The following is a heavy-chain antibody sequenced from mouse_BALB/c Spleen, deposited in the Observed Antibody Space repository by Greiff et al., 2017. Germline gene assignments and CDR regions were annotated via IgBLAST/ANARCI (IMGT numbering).Heavy chain of an antibody. V-gene: IGHV5-6*01. CDR2: ISSGGSYT. CDR1: GFTFSSYG. D-gene: IGHD2-4*01. Sequence: EVKLVESGGDLVKPGGSLKLSCAASGFTFSSYGMSWVRQTPDKRLEWVATISSGGSYTYYPDSVKGRFTISRDNAKNTLYLQMSSLKSEDTAMYYCARYDSFAYWGQGTLVTVSA. J-gene: IGHJ3*01. CDR3: ARYDSFAY.